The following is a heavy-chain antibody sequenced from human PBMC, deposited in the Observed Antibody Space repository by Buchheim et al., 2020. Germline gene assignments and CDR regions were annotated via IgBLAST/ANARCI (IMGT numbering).Heavy chain of an antibody. CDR3: GRGDYCETTSCYIPRY. V-gene: IGHV3-23*01. D-gene: IGHD2-2*02. CDR1: GFTFSNYG. J-gene: IGHJ4*02. Sequence: EVQLLDSGGGLVQPGGSLRLSCAASGFTFSNYGMSWVRQAPGKGLVWVSGISGSGANTYYADSVKGRFTVSRDNSKNTLYLEMNSMRAEDTAVYYCGRGDYCETTSCYIPRYWGQGTL. CDR2: ISGSGANT.